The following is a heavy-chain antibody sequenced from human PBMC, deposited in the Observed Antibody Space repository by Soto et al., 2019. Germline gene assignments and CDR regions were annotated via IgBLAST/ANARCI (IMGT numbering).Heavy chain of an antibody. Sequence: ASVKVSCKASGYTFTSYYMHWVRQAPGQGLEWMGIINPSGGSTSYAQKFQGRVTMTRDTSTSTVYMELSSLRSEDTAVYYCARGHCTNGVCYGSESVEATDFDYWGQGTLVTV. CDR2: INPSGGST. D-gene: IGHD2-8*01. CDR1: GYTFTSYY. V-gene: IGHV1-46*01. J-gene: IGHJ4*02. CDR3: ARGHCTNGVCYGSESVEATDFDY.